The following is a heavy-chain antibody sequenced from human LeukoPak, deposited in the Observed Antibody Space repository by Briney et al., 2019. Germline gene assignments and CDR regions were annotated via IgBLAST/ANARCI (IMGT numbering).Heavy chain of an antibody. V-gene: IGHV1-3*01. CDR2: INAGNGNT. CDR3: ARGFSSTSGFGY. CDR1: GYTFTSYA. D-gene: IGHD2-2*01. Sequence: ASVKVSCKASGYTFTSYAMHWVRQAPGQRLEWMGWINAGNGNTKYSQKFQGRVTITRDTSASTAYMELSSLRPEDTAVYYCARGFSSTSGFGYWGQGTLVTVSS. J-gene: IGHJ4*02.